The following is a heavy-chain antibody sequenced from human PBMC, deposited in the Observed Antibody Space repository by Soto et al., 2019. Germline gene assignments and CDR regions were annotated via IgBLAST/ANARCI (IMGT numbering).Heavy chain of an antibody. V-gene: IGHV1-69*18. J-gene: IGHJ3*02. CDR1: GVTLTSFT. CDR3: ASGWVEEGFDI. Sequence: QVQLVQSGAEVKKPGSSVTVSCTASGVTLTSFTIYWVRQAPGQGFEWMGSFIPRVDKINYAQKFQGRVTLSADESSNTGYLELSSLSSADTAVYYCASGWVEEGFDIWGQGTLVTMSS. D-gene: IGHD2-15*01. CDR2: FIPRVDKI.